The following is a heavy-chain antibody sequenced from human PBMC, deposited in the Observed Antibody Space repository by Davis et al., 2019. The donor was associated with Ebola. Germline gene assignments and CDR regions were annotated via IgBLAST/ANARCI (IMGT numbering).Heavy chain of an antibody. Sequence: AASVKVSCKASGYTFTSYYMHWVRQAPGQGLEWMGIINPSGGSTSYAQKFQGRVTITRDTSASTAYMELSSLRAEDTAVYYCARDAVAARTGGGDGMDVWGQGTTVTVSS. CDR3: ARDAVAARTGGGDGMDV. D-gene: IGHD6-6*01. CDR2: INPSGGST. CDR1: GYTFTSYY. J-gene: IGHJ6*02. V-gene: IGHV1-46*01.